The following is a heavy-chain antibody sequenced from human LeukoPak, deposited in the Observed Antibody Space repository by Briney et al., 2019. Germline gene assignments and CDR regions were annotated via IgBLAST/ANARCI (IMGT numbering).Heavy chain of an antibody. CDR1: GFTFSSYG. V-gene: IGHV3-30*02. D-gene: IGHD3-16*01. CDR2: IRYDGSKK. Sequence: GGSLRLSCAASGFTFSSYGMHWVRQAPGKGLEWVAFIRYDGSKKYFADSVKGRFTISRDNSKNTLYLQMNSLRAEDTAVYYCGRDLGYHQVGYWGQGTLVTVSS. J-gene: IGHJ4*02. CDR3: GRDLGYHQVGY.